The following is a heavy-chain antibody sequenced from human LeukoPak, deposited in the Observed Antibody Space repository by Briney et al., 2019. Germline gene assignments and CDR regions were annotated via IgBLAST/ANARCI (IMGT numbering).Heavy chain of an antibody. J-gene: IGHJ4*02. CDR2: MNPNSGNT. D-gene: IGHD6-19*01. CDR1: GYTFTSYD. Sequence: ASVKVTCKASGYTFTSYDINWVRQATGQGLAWMGWMNPNSGNTGYAQKFQGRVTMTRNTSISTAYMELSSLRSEDTAVYYCARALGSSGWYVYWGQGTLVTVSS. V-gene: IGHV1-8*01. CDR3: ARALGSSGWYVY.